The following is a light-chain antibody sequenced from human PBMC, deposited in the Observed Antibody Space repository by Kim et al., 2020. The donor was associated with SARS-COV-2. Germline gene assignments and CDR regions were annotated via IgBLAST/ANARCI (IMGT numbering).Light chain of an antibody. CDR2: WAS. V-gene: IGKV4-1*01. Sequence: ATINCKSSQSVLYSSTNKNYLAWYQQKPGQPPKLLIYWASTRESGVPARFSGRGSGTDFTLTISSLQAEDVAVYYCQQYYSTPLTFGGGTKVDIK. J-gene: IGKJ4*01. CDR1: QSVLYSSTNKNY. CDR3: QQYYSTPLT.